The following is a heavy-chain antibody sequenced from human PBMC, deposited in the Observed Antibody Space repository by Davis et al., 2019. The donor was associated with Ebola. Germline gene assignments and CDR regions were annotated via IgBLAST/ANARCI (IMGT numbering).Heavy chain of an antibody. J-gene: IGHJ5*02. V-gene: IGHV3-9*01. Sequence: GGSLRLSCIASGFKFDDHAMNWVRQSPGRGLEWVSGISWDNGTVLYAESVEGRFTISRDNAGNSVYLQMNSLRVDDTAVYYCGRDILGVAAGPDSWGQGTLVTVSS. CDR3: GRDILGVAAGPDS. CDR2: ISWDNGTV. D-gene: IGHD6-13*01. CDR1: GFKFDDHA.